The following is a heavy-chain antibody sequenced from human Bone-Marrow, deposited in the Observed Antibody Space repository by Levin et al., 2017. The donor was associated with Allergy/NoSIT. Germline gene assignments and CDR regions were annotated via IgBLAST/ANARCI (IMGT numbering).Heavy chain of an antibody. Sequence: GGSLRLSCAASGFTFSSSDMHWVRQSTGQGLQWVAAIGSRGDRYYPDSVKGRFTISRENAKNSLYLQMNSLRDEDTAVYYCARESDYYDSSGYHFGFYDIWGQGTMVTVSS. V-gene: IGHV3-13*01. J-gene: IGHJ3*02. CDR2: IGSRGDR. D-gene: IGHD3-22*01. CDR3: ARESDYYDSSGYHFGFYDI. CDR1: GFTFSSSD.